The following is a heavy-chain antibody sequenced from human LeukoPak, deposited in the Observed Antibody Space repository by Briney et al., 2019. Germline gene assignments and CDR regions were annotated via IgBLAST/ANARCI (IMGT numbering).Heavy chain of an antibody. Sequence: EASVKVSCKASGYTFTSYGISWVRQAPGQGLEWMGWISAYNGNTNYAQKLQGRVTMTTDTSTSTAYMELRSLRSEDTAVYYCVGVPPRNAFDIWGQGTMVTVSS. V-gene: IGHV1-18*01. D-gene: IGHD3-16*01. CDR1: GYTFTSYG. CDR3: VGVPPRNAFDI. J-gene: IGHJ3*02. CDR2: ISAYNGNT.